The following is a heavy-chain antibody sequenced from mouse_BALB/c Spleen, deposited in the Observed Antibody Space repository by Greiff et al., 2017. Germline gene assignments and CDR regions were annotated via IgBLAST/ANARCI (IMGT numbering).Heavy chain of an antibody. CDR3: APYYGNYAMDY. V-gene: IGHV1S81*02. CDR1: GYTFTSYW. D-gene: IGHD2-10*01. J-gene: IGHJ4*01. Sequence: VKLQQPGAELVKPGASVKLSCKASGYTFTSYWMHWVKQRPGQGLEWIGEINPSNGRTNYNEKFKSKATLTVDKSSSTAYMQLSSLTSEDSAVYYCAPYYGNYAMDYWGQGTSVTVSS. CDR2: INPSNGRT.